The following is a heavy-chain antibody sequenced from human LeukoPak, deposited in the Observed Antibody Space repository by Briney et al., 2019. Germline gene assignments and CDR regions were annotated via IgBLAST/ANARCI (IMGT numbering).Heavy chain of an antibody. CDR1: GYTFTGYY. V-gene: IGHV1-2*02. J-gene: IGHJ4*02. CDR3: ARSRRVGNGEYPDY. D-gene: IGHD3-10*01. Sequence: ASVKVSCKASGYTFTGYYMHWVRKTPGQGLEWMGWINPNTGDTNYGRKFHGRVTMTRYTSINTAYMELRSLRSDDTAVYYCARSRRVGNGEYPDYWGQGTLVTVSS. CDR2: INPNTGDT.